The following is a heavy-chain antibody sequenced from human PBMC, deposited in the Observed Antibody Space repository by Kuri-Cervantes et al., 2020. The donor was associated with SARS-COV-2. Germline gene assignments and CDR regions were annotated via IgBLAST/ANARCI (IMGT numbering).Heavy chain of an antibody. D-gene: IGHD3-10*01. CDR2: ISSNYNYL. CDR3: ARVVAGEIYYYYYYMDV. J-gene: IGHJ6*03. CDR1: GFIFGAYS. V-gene: IGHV3-21*04. Sequence: GESLKISCVTSGFIFGAYSMTWVRQAPGRGLEWVSSISSNYNYLYYTDSVKGRFTISRDNPRNSLYLQMNSLRAEDTGVYYCARVVAGEIYYYYYYMDVWGKGTTVTVSS.